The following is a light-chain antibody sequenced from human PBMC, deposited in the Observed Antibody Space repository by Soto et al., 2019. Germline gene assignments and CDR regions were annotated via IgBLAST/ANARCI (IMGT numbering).Light chain of an antibody. V-gene: IGKV1-8*01. CDR1: QGISSY. Sequence: IRVTQSPSSFSASTGDRVAITCRASQGISSYLAWYQQKPGNAPKLLIYAASTLQSGVPSRFSGSGSGTDFTLTISCLQSEDFATYYCQQYYSYPMAFGPGTKVDIK. CDR3: QQYYSYPMA. CDR2: AAS. J-gene: IGKJ3*01.